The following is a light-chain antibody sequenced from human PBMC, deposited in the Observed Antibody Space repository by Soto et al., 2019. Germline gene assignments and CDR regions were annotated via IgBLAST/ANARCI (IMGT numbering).Light chain of an antibody. CDR1: SSDVGGYNY. CDR2: DVS. V-gene: IGLV2-11*01. J-gene: IGLJ2*01. CDR3: CSYAGSYPV. Sequence: QSALTQPRSVSGSPGQSVTISCTGTSSDVGGYNYVSWYQQHPGKAPKLMIYDVSKRPSGVPDRFSGSKSGNTASLTISGLQAEDEADYYSCSYAGSYPVFGGGTKLTVL.